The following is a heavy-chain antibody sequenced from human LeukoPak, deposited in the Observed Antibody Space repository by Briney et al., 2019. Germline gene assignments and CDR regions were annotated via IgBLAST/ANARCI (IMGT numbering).Heavy chain of an antibody. J-gene: IGHJ3*02. CDR2: ISYDGSNK. CDR1: GFTFSSYA. V-gene: IGHV3-30*04. D-gene: IGHD5-18*01. CDR3: ARDPYSTRRAFDI. Sequence: GSLRLSCAASGFTFSSYAMHWVRQAPGKGLEWVALISYDGSNKYYADSVKARFIISRDNSKNTLYLQMNSLRAEDTAVYYCARDPYSTRRAFDIWGQGTMVTVSS.